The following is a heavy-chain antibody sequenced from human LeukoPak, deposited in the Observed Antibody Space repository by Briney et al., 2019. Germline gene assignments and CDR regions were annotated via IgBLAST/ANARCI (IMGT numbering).Heavy chain of an antibody. D-gene: IGHD6-13*01. Sequence: SETLSLTCTVSGGSISSSSYYWGWIRQPPGKGLEWIGSIYYSGSTNYNPSLKSRVTISVDTSKNQFSLKLSSVTAADTAVYYCASTIAAVVHYWGQGTLVTVSS. CDR2: IYYSGST. CDR1: GGSISSSSYY. CDR3: ASTIAAVVHY. V-gene: IGHV4-39*07. J-gene: IGHJ4*02.